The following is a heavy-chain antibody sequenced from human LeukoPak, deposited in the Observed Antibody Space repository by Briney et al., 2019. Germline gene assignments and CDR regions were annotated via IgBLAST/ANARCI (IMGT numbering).Heavy chain of an antibody. D-gene: IGHD4-17*01. Sequence: PGGSLRLSCTASGFTFSNYAMMWLRQAPGKGPEFISVIRGSGDGAGYADSVRGRFTISRDNSKNSLYLQMNRLRAEDAAVYYCARDPNGDYVGAFDILGQGTMVTVSS. J-gene: IGHJ3*02. CDR2: IRGSGDGA. V-gene: IGHV3-23*01. CDR3: ARDPNGDYVGAFDI. CDR1: GFTFSNYA.